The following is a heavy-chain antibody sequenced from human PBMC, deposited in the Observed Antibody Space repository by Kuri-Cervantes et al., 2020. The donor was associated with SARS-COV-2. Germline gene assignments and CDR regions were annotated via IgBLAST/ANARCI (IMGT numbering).Heavy chain of an antibody. V-gene: IGHV3-74*01. J-gene: IGHJ4*02. Sequence: ESLKISCAASGFTFSSYAMSWVRQAPGKGLVWVSRINPDGSYTNNADSVKGRFTLSRDNAKNMLFLQMNSLRAEDTAVYYCVRDGDHWNFDYWGQGTPVTVSS. CDR3: VRDGDHWNFDY. CDR1: GFTFSSYA. CDR2: INPDGSYT. D-gene: IGHD1-1*01.